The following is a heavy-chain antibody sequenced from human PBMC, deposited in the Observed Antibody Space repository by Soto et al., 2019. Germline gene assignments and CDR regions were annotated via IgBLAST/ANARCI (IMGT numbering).Heavy chain of an antibody. V-gene: IGHV3-74*01. J-gene: IGHJ4*02. Sequence: DVQLVESGGGLAQPGGSLRLSCAASGFTFSNFWIHWVRQAPGKGLDWVSRINPDGSYTSYADSVQGRFTISRDNAKSTLYLQMNSLRAEDTAVYYCASDMTGPKDYWGQGTLVTVSS. CDR1: GFTFSNFW. CDR3: ASDMTGPKDY. D-gene: IGHD3-9*01. CDR2: INPDGSYT.